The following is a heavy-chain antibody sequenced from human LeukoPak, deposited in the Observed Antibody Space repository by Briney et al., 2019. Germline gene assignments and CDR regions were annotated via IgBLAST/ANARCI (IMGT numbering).Heavy chain of an antibody. Sequence: GGSLRLSCAASGLTFSSYSMNWVRQAPGKGLEWVSSISSSSSYIYYADSVKGRFTISRDNAKNSLYLQMNSLRAEDTAVYYCAREYSSSSGIDYWGQGTLVTVSS. CDR3: AREYSSSSGIDY. J-gene: IGHJ4*02. CDR2: ISSSSSYI. CDR1: GLTFSSYS. D-gene: IGHD6-6*01. V-gene: IGHV3-21*01.